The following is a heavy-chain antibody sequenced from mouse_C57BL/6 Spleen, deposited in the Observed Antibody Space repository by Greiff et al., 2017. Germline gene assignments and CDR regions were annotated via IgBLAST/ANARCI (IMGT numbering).Heavy chain of an antibody. J-gene: IGHJ2*01. V-gene: IGHV14-4*01. CDR1: GFNIKDDY. CDR3: TTPEGYGNNY. Sequence: EVKLMESGAELVRPGASVKLSCTASGFNIKDDYMHWVKQRPEQGLEWIGWIDPENGDTEYASKFQGKATITADTSSNTAYLQLSSLTSEDTAVYYCTTPEGYGNNYWGQGTTLTVSS. D-gene: IGHD2-10*02. CDR2: IDPENGDT.